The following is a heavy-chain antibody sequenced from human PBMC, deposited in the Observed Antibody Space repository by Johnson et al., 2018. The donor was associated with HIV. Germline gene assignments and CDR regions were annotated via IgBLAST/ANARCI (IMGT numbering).Heavy chain of an antibody. CDR3: AKNGARGDAFDI. V-gene: IGHV3-66*02. D-gene: IGHD2-8*01. CDR1: GFTVSSNY. Sequence: VQLVESGGGVVQPGRSLRLSCAASGFTVSSNYMSWVRQAPGKGLEWVSVIYSGGSTYYADSVKGRFTISRDNSKNTLYLQMNSLRAEETAVYYCAKNGARGDAFDIWGQGTMVTVSS. CDR2: IYSGGST. J-gene: IGHJ3*02.